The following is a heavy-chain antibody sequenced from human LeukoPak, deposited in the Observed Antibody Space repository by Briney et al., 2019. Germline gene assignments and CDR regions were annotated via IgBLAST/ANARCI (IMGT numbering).Heavy chain of an antibody. V-gene: IGHV4-39*01. CDR2: MYYTGST. J-gene: IGHJ4*02. CDR3: ARHYGSAKGALGTLDY. CDR1: GGSISSSGYY. Sequence: SETLSLTCTVSGGSISSSGYYWGWIRQPPGKGLEWIGSMYYTGSTYYNPSLKRRVTISVDTSKNQFSLKLSSVTAADTAVYYCARHYGSAKGALGTLDYWGQGTLVTVSS. D-gene: IGHD3-10*01.